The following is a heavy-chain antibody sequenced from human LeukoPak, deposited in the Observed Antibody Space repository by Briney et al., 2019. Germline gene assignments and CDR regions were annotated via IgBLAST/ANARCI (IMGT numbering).Heavy chain of an antibody. CDR3: ARAMGYWGDFDY. V-gene: IGHV4-30-2*01. J-gene: IGHJ4*02. D-gene: IGHD2-15*01. Sequence: SETLSLTCAVSGGSISSGGYSWSWIRQPPGKGLEWIGYIYRSGSTYYNPSLKSRVTISVDRSKNQFSLKLSSVTAADTAVYYCARAMGYWGDFDYWGQGTLVTVSS. CDR1: GGSISSGGYS. CDR2: IYRSGST.